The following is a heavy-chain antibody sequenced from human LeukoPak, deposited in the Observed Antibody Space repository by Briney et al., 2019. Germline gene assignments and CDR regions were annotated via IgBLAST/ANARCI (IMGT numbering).Heavy chain of an antibody. CDR1: GYTFTGYY. CDR2: INPNSGGT. D-gene: IGHD6-13*01. Sequence: ASVKVSCKASGYTFTGYYMHWVRQAPGQGLEWMGWINPNSGGTNYAQKFQGWVTMTRDTSISTAYMELSRLRSDDTAVYYCARDLLSSKSNWFDPRGQGTLVTVSS. CDR3: ARDLLSSKSNWFDP. V-gene: IGHV1-2*04. J-gene: IGHJ5*02.